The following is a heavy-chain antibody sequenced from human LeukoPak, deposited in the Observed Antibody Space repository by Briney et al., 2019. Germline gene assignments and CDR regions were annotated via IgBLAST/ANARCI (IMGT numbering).Heavy chain of an antibody. CDR3: ARSKNRDY. CDR2: ICYSGST. CDR1: GGSISSSSYY. D-gene: IGHD2/OR15-2a*01. V-gene: IGHV4-39*07. J-gene: IGHJ4*02. Sequence: SETLSLTCTVSGGSISSSSYYWGWIRQPPGKGLEWIGSICYSGSTYYNPSLKSRVTISVDTSKNQFSLKLSSVTAADTAVYYCARSKNRDYWGQGTLVTVSS.